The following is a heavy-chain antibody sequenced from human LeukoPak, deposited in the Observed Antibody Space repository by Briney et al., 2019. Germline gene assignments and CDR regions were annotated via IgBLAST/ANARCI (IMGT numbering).Heavy chain of an antibody. CDR1: GGTFSSYA. Sequence: SVKVSCKASGGTFSSYAISWVRQAPGQGLEWMGGIIPIFGTANYAQKFQGRVTITTDESTSTAYMELSSLRSEDTAVYYCARDRDDWNDEGWFDPWGQGTLVTVSS. D-gene: IGHD1-1*01. CDR3: ARDRDDWNDEGWFDP. CDR2: IIPIFGTA. J-gene: IGHJ5*02. V-gene: IGHV1-69*05.